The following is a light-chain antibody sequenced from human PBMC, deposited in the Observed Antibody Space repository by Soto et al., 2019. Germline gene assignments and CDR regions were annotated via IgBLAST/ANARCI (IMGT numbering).Light chain of an antibody. V-gene: IGLV1-44*01. CDR2: RNN. J-gene: IGLJ2*01. CDR1: DSNTGSNA. CDR3: ASCDGSLNRPL. Sequence: QSVLSQAPSASGTPGQTVTISCSGSDSNTGSNAVDWYQQLPGTAPKLVIYRNNQRPSGVPDRFSGSKSGTSASLAISGLQSEDEDDYYCASCDGSLNRPLFGGGTKLTVL.